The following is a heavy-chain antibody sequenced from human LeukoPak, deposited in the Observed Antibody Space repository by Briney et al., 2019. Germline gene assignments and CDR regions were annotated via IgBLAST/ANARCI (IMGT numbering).Heavy chain of an antibody. CDR3: GEVELDPYYGGKGY. CDR1: GFTFSSYA. V-gene: IGHV3-23*01. Sequence: GGSLRLSCAASGFTFSSYAMSWVRQAPGKGLEWVSDISGHGGSTHYADFAKGRFTISRDNAKNTLYLHMNSLRAEDTAVYYCGEVELDPYYGGKGYWGQGTLVIVSS. D-gene: IGHD4-23*01. J-gene: IGHJ4*02. CDR2: ISGHGGST.